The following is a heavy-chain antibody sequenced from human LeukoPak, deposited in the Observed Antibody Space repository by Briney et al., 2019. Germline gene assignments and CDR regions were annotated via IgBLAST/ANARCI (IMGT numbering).Heavy chain of an antibody. D-gene: IGHD3-10*01. V-gene: IGHV3-21*01. CDR2: ISSSSSYI. CDR3: ARLLIVGSGSYPLDY. CDR1: GFTFGSFS. J-gene: IGHJ4*02. Sequence: GGSLRLSCAASGFTFGSFSMNWVRQAPGKGLEWVSSISSSSSYIYYADSVKGRFTISRDNAKNSLYLQMNSLRVEDTAVYYCARLLIVGSGSYPLDYWGQGTLVTVSS.